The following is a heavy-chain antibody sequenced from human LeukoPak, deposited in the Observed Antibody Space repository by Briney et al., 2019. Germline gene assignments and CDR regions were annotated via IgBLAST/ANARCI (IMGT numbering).Heavy chain of an antibody. D-gene: IGHD4-17*01. V-gene: IGHV3-66*01. CDR1: GLTVGSNY. J-gene: IGHJ5*02. Sequence: GGSLRLSCAASGLTVGSNYMSWVRQAPGKGLERVSVIYRGGPTYYADSVKGRFTISRDNSKNTLYLQMNSLRAEDTAVYYCARDSYVDSEAVRWFDPWGQGTLVTVSS. CDR3: ARDSYVDSEAVRWFDP. CDR2: IYRGGPT.